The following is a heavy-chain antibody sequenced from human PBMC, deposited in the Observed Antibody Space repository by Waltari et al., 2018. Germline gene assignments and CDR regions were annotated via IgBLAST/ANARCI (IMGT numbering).Heavy chain of an antibody. CDR2: IYYSGST. CDR3: AQYDFWSGYSFDY. V-gene: IGHV4-39*01. J-gene: IGHJ4*02. Sequence: QLQLQESGPGLVKPSETLSLTCTVSGGSISSSSYYWGWIRQPPGKGLEWIGSIYYSGSTYYTPPLKSRVTISVDTSKNQFSLKLSAVTAADTAVYYCAQYDFWSGYSFDYWGQGTLVTVSS. CDR1: GGSISSSSYY. D-gene: IGHD3-3*01.